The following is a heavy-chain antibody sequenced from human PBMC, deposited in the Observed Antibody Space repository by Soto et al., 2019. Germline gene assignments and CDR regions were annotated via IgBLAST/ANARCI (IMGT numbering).Heavy chain of an antibody. V-gene: IGHV6-1*01. CDR2: TYYRSNWRH. D-gene: IGHD3-9*01. CDR1: GDSVSSNTAA. Sequence: PSQTLSLTCAISGDSVSSNTAAWNWIRSSPSRGLEWLGRTYYRSNWRHDYAVSVKSRTTVNPDTSKNHFSLQLNSVTPDDTAVYYCARGVTGSGFDLWGQGTLVTVS. CDR3: ARGVTGSGFDL. J-gene: IGHJ4*02.